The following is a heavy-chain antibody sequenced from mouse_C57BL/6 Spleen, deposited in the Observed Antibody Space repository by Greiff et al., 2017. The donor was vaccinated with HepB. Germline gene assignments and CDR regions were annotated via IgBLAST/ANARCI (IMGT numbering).Heavy chain of an antibody. Sequence: QVQLQQSGAELVMPGASVKLSCKASGYTFTSYWMHWVKQRPGQGLEWIGEIDPSDSYTNYNQKFKGKSTLTVDKSSSTAYMQLSSLTSEDSAVYYCARGGGNYGYAMDYWGQGTSVTVSS. V-gene: IGHV1-69*01. J-gene: IGHJ4*01. D-gene: IGHD2-1*01. CDR1: GYTFTSYW. CDR3: ARGGGNYGYAMDY. CDR2: IDPSDSYT.